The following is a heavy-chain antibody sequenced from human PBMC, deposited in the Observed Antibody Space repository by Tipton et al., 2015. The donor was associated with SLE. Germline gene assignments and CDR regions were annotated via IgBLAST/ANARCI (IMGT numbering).Heavy chain of an antibody. Sequence: TLSLTCAVYGGSFSGYHWTWIRQPPGQGLEWIGEIADTGSPNYNPSLKSRVTISLDTSKSQFSLMLNSLTAADTAVYYCAGGTGAYFDHWGQGTLVTVSS. V-gene: IGHV4-34*01. D-gene: IGHD3-16*01. J-gene: IGHJ4*02. CDR2: IADTGSP. CDR1: GGSFSGYH. CDR3: AGGTGAYFDH.